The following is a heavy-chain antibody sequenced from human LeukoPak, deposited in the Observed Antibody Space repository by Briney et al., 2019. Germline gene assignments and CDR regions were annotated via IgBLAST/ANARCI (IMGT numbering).Heavy chain of an antibody. Sequence: GASVKVSCRASGYTFTSYGISWVRRATGQGLEWMGWSSAYNGNTNYAQKLQGRVTITPDTSPSTAYMELRSLRSDDTAVYYCARGSYRYTNDYWGQGTLVTVSS. J-gene: IGHJ4*02. V-gene: IGHV1-18*01. CDR3: ARGSYRYTNDY. CDR1: GYTFTSYG. CDR2: SSAYNGNT. D-gene: IGHD3-16*02.